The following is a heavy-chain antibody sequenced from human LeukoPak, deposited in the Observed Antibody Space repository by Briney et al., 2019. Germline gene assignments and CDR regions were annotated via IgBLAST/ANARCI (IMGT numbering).Heavy chain of an antibody. V-gene: IGHV3-30*02. Sequence: GGSLRLSCAASGFTFSSYGMHWVRQAPGKGLEWVAFIRYDGSNKYYADSVKGRFTISRDNSKNTLYLQMNSLRAEDTAVYYCAKMWGPYSSSFYFDYWGQGTLVTVSS. CDR2: IRYDGSNK. CDR1: GFTFSSYG. CDR3: AKMWGPYSSSFYFDY. J-gene: IGHJ4*02. D-gene: IGHD6-6*01.